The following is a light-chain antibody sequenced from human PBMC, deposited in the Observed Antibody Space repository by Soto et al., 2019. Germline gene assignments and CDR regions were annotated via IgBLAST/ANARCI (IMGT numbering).Light chain of an antibody. J-gene: IGLJ2*01. CDR3: SSFSGNNNLI. CDR2: EVN. CDR1: GSDIGAYNF. Sequence: QSALTQPPSASGSPGQSVTISCSGTGSDIGAYNFVSWYQQGPGKAPKLIIYEVNKRPSGVPGRFSGSKSGNTASLTVSGLQTEDEGDYYCSSFSGNNNLIFGGGTQLTVL. V-gene: IGLV2-8*01.